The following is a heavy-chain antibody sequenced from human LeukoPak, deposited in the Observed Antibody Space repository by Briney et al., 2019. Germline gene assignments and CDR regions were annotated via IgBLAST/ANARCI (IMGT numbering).Heavy chain of an antibody. J-gene: IGHJ3*02. CDR2: IRSKAYGGTT. CDR1: GFTFGDYA. Sequence: GGSLRLSCTASGFTFGDYAMSWFRQAPGKGLEWVGFIRSKAYGGTTEYAASVKGRFTISRDDSKSIAYLQMNSLKTEDTAVYYCTRHYDFWSGYRGDAFDIWGQGTMVTVSS. D-gene: IGHD3-3*01. CDR3: TRHYDFWSGYRGDAFDI. V-gene: IGHV3-49*03.